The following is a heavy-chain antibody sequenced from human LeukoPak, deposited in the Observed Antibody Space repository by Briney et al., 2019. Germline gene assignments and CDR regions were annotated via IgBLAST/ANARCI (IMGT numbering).Heavy chain of an antibody. V-gene: IGHV4-59*01. CDR2: IHYTGST. Sequence: SETLSLTCTVSGGSISSYYWSWIRQPPGKGLEWMGYIHYTGSTNYSPSLKSRVTISVDTSKNQFSLKMRSVTAADTAVYYCARETPLSYFDLWGRGTLVTVSS. CDR3: ARETPLSYFDL. CDR1: GGSISSYY. J-gene: IGHJ2*01.